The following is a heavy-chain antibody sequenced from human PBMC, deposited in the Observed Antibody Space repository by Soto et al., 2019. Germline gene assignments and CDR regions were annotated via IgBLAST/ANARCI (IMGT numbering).Heavy chain of an antibody. CDR2: ITNRGDNYIT. V-gene: IGHV3-72*01. D-gene: IGHD3-16*01. CDR1: GSTFSDHY. Sequence: GGSLRLSCAASGSTFSDHYMDWVRQAPGKRLEWVGRITNRGDNYITKYAASLTGRFTILREDSRNSLYLQMDSLKTDDTAVYFCARAAFLHGLDVWGQGTTVTVSS. J-gene: IGHJ6*02. CDR3: ARAAFLHGLDV.